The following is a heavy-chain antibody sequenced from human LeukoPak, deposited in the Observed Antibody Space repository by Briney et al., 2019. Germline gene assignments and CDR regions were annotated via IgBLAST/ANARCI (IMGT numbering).Heavy chain of an antibody. Sequence: SETLSLTCTVSGGSISSYYWSWIRQPPGKGLEWNGYIYYSGSTNYNPSLKSRVSISVDTSKNQFSLKLSSVTAADTAVYYCARAYYESSAYRHAVYFDYWGQGTLVTVSS. CDR3: ARAYYESSAYRHAVYFDY. D-gene: IGHD3-22*01. V-gene: IGHV4-59*01. CDR2: IYYSGST. CDR1: GGSISSYY. J-gene: IGHJ4*02.